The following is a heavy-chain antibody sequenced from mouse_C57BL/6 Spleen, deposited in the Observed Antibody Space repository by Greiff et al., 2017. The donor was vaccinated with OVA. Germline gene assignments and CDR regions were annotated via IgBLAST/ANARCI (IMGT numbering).Heavy chain of an antibody. Sequence: EVQLVESGGGLVQPGGSLKLSCAASGFTFSDYYMYWVRQTPEKRLEWVAYISNGGGSTYYPDTVKGRFTISRDNAKNTLYLQMSRLKSEDTAMYYCARQNYGDAMDYWGQGTSVTVSS. D-gene: IGHD1-1*02. CDR1: GFTFSDYY. CDR3: ARQNYGDAMDY. J-gene: IGHJ4*01. V-gene: IGHV5-12*01. CDR2: ISNGGGST.